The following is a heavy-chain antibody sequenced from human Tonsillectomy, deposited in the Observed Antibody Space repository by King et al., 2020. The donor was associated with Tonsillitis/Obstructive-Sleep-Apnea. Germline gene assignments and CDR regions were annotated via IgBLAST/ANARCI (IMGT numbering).Heavy chain of an antibody. CDR1: GFTFSSNT. Sequence: VQLVESGGGVVQPGRSLRLSCEASGFTFSSNTMHWVRQAPGKGLEWVALISYAGSEKYYADSVRGRFTISRDNSKNTLYLQMNSLRPEDTAVYYCARDSSGWPPEYFDYWGQGTLVTVSS. CDR2: ISYAGSEK. CDR3: ARDSSGWPPEYFDY. D-gene: IGHD6-19*01. V-gene: IGHV3-30*01. J-gene: IGHJ4*02.